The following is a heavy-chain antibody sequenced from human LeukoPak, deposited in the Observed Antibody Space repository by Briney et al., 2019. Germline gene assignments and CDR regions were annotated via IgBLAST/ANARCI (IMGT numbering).Heavy chain of an antibody. CDR2: ISYDGSNK. Sequence: GRSLRLSCAASGFTFSSYAMYWVRQAPGKGLEGVGVISYDGSNKYYADSVKGRFTISRDNSKNTLYVQMSSLRAEDTAVYYCARDSVYDSSKGAFDIWGQGTMVTVSS. V-gene: IGHV3-30*04. CDR1: GFTFSSYA. CDR3: ARDSVYDSSKGAFDI. D-gene: IGHD3-22*01. J-gene: IGHJ3*02.